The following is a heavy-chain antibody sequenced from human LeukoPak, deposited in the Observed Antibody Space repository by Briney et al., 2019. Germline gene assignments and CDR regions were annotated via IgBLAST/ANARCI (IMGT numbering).Heavy chain of an antibody. J-gene: IGHJ6*02. CDR3: AKVNYYDSSGYHYYYYYGMDV. CDR2: ISGTGGST. CDR1: GFMFSTYA. Sequence: GGSLRLSCAGSGFMFSTYAMSWVRQAPGQGLEWISGISGTGGSTYYADSVKGRFTISRDNSKNTLYLQMNSLRAEDTAVYYCAKVNYYDSSGYHYYYYYGMDVWGQGTTVTVSS. V-gene: IGHV3-23*01. D-gene: IGHD3-22*01.